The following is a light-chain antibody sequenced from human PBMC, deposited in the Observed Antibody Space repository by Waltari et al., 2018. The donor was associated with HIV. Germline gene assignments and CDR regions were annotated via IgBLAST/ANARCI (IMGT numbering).Light chain of an antibody. Sequence: EVVLTQAPSTLSVSLGEGASLSCRSSQNITNKLGWYQQKAGQAPRLLSYDASRRPTAIPDRFSGSGSGTEFNLTISRLVFEDVAVYVCQQYKYWPETFGQGTKVEIK. J-gene: IGKJ1*01. CDR1: QNITNK. V-gene: IGKV3D-15*01. CDR3: QQYKYWPET. CDR2: DAS.